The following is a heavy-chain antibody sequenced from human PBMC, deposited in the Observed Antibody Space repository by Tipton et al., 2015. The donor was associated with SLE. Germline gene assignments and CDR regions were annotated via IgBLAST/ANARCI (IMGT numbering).Heavy chain of an antibody. J-gene: IGHJ3*02. CDR1: GGTFSSYA. D-gene: IGHD3-22*01. CDR3: ARGYYDSSGYLDAFDI. V-gene: IGHV1-69*06. CDR2: IIPIFGTA. Sequence: QLVQSGAEVKKPGASVKVSCKASGGTFSSYAISWVRQAPGQGLEWMGGIIPIFGTANYAQKFQGRVTITADKSTSTAYMELSSLRSEDTAVYYCARGYYDSSGYLDAFDIWGQGTMVTVSS.